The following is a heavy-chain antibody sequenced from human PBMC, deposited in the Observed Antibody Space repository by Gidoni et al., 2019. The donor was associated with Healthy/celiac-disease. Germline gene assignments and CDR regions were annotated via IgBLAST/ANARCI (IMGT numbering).Heavy chain of an antibody. CDR2: INLSGST. D-gene: IGHD3-3*01. J-gene: IGHJ4*02. CDR3: ARGGPRAAGLTIFRKNYYDY. Sequence: QVQLQQWGAGLLKPSETLSLTCAVYGGSFSGYYRSWIRQPPGKGLEWSGEINLSGSTNYNPSLKGRVTISVDTSKNQFSLKLSSVTAADTAVYYGARGGPRAAGLTIFRKNYYDYWGQGTLVTVSS. V-gene: IGHV4-34*01. CDR1: GGSFSGYY.